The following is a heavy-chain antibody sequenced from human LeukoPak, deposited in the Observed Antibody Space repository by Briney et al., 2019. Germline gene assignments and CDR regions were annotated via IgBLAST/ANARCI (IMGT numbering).Heavy chain of an antibody. CDR1: GGSFSGYY. CDR2: INHSGST. D-gene: IGHD3-9*01. J-gene: IGHJ4*02. V-gene: IGHV4-34*01. Sequence: SETLSLTCAVYGGSFSGYYWSWIRQPPGKGLEWIGEINHSGSTNYNPSLKSRVTISVDTSKNQFSLKLSSVTAADTAVYYCARAPYYDILTGYAVAFDYWGQGTLVTVSS. CDR3: ARAPYYDILTGYAVAFDY.